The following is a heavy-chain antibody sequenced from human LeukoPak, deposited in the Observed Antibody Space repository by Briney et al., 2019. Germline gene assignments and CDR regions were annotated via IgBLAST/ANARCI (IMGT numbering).Heavy chain of an antibody. V-gene: IGHV3-23*01. Sequence: GGSLRLSCAASGFTFSSYAVSWVRQAPGKGLEWVSAISGSGGSTYYADSVKGRFTISRDNSKNSLYLQMNTVRAEDTAVYYRVKGPRPDITVAHTVENWGQGTLVTVSS. CDR2: ISGSGGST. CDR3: VKGPRPDITVAHTVEN. J-gene: IGHJ4*02. CDR1: GFTFSSYA. D-gene: IGHD6-19*01.